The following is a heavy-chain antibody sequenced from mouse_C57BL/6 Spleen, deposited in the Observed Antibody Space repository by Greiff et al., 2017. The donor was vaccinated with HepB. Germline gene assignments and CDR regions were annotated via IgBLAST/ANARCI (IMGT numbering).Heavy chain of an antibody. CDR1: GYTFTSYW. V-gene: IGHV1-69*01. D-gene: IGHD1-1*01. J-gene: IGHJ1*03. Sequence: QVQLQQPGAELVMPGASVKLSFKASGYTFTSYWMHWVKQRPGQGLEWIGEIDPSDSYTNYNQKFKGKSTLTVDKSSSTAYMQLSSLTSEDSAVYYCARQGYYYGSRYWYFDVWGTGTTVTVSS. CDR3: ARQGYYYGSRYWYFDV. CDR2: IDPSDSYT.